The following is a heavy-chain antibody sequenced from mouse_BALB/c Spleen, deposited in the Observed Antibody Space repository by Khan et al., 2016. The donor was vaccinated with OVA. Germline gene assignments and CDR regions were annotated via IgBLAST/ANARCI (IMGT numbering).Heavy chain of an antibody. CDR1: GYSITSGYG. Sequence: EVQLQEPGPGLVKPSQSLSLTCTVTGYSITSGYGWNWIRQFPGNKLEWMGYISYSGSTNYNPSLKSRISIHRDTSKNQFFLQLNSVTTEDTATDYWARTARIKYWGQGTTLTVSS. V-gene: IGHV3-2*02. CDR2: ISYSGST. J-gene: IGHJ2*01. CDR3: ARTARIKY. D-gene: IGHD1-2*01.